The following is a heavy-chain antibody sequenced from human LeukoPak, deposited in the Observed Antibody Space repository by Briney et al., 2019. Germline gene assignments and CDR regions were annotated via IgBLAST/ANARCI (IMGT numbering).Heavy chain of an antibody. D-gene: IGHD3-3*01. CDR3: ARVITIFGVVSHYDFDY. CDR2: INPNSGGT. V-gene: IGHV1-2*02. Sequence: WASVKVSCKASGYTFTGYYMHWMRQAPGQGLERMGWINPNSGGTNYAQKFQGRVNMTRNTSISPAYMELSRLRSDDTAVYYCARVITIFGVVSHYDFDYWGQGTLVTVSS. CDR1: GYTFTGYY. J-gene: IGHJ4*02.